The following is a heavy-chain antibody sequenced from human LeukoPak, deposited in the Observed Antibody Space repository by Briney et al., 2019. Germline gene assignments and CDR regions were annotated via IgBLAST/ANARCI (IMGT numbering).Heavy chain of an antibody. CDR1: GFTFSSYA. J-gene: IGHJ4*02. CDR3: ARVAGSDGYNYGYYFDY. V-gene: IGHV3-23*01. Sequence: EGSLRLSCAASGFTFSSYAMSWVRQAPGKGLEWVSAISGSGGSTYYADSVKGRFTISRDNSKNTLYLQMNSLRAEDTAVYYCARVAGSDGYNYGYYFDYWGQGTLVTVSS. CDR2: ISGSGGST. D-gene: IGHD5-24*01.